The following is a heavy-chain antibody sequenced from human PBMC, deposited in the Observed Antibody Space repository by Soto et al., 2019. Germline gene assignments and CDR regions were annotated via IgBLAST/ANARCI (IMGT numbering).Heavy chain of an antibody. CDR1: GGIFSSFT. V-gene: IGHV1-69*06. CDR3: ATHGATAMARGAMKHYYYVMDV. D-gene: IGHD3-10*01. Sequence: QVQLVQSGAEAGKPGSSVKVSCRASGGIFSSFTISWVRQAPGQGLEWLGVIIPIFDTPTYAQNFQGRVTITANKSANTVYMGLSSVRSEDTAVYYCATHGATAMARGAMKHYYYVMDVWGQGTTVTVSS. CDR2: IIPIFDTP. J-gene: IGHJ6*02.